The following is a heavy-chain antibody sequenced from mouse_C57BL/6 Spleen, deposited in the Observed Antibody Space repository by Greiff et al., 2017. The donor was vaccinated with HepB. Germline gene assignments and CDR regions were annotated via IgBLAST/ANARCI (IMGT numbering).Heavy chain of an antibody. Sequence: EVKLVESGGGLVKPGGSLKLSCAASGFTFSSYAMSWVRQTPEKRLEWVATISDGGSYTYYPDNVKGRFTISRDNAKNNRYLQMSHLKSEDTAMYYCARDRGGYGDYYAMDYWGQGTSVTVSS. CDR3: ARDRGGYGDYYAMDY. J-gene: IGHJ4*01. V-gene: IGHV5-4*01. CDR2: ISDGGSYT. CDR1: GFTFSSYA. D-gene: IGHD2-2*01.